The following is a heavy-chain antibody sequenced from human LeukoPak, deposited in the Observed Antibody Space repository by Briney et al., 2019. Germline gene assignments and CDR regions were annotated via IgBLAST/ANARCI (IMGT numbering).Heavy chain of an antibody. CDR2: ITPMFRTP. J-gene: IGHJ6*03. Sequence: GASVKVSCKASGGTFRTYTINWVRQAPGQGLQWMGGITPMFRTPNYAQKFQGRLTITADESTATAYMELSSLRSEDTAVYYCARGPVTFAMDVWGNGTTVIISS. D-gene: IGHD3-16*01. CDR1: GGTFRTYT. CDR3: ARGPVTFAMDV. V-gene: IGHV1-69*13.